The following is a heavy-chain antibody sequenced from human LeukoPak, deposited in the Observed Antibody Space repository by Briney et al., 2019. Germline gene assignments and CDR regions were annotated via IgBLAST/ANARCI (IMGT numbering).Heavy chain of an antibody. CDR1: EFXFNNAW. CDR2: IKSNTDGETT. CDR3: TTANNGWYGAN. D-gene: IGHD6-19*01. V-gene: IGHV3-15*01. J-gene: IGHJ4*02. Sequence: GGSLRLSCAASEFXFNNAWMSWVRQAPGKGLEWVGRIKSNTDGETTNYAAPVKGRFTISRDDSKNTLYLQMDSLKTEDTAVYYCTTANNGWYGANWGQGTLVTVSS.